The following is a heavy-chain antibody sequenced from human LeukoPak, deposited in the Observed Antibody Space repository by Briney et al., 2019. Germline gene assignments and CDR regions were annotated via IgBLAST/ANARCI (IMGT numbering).Heavy chain of an antibody. D-gene: IGHD2-15*01. J-gene: IGHJ3*02. V-gene: IGHV4-59*12. Sequence: SETLSLTCTVSGGSISSYYWSWIRQPPGKGLEWIGYIYYSGSTNYNPSLKSRVTISVDTSKNQFSLKLSSVTAADTAVYYCARESVVVVAAQGAFDIWGQGTMVTVSS. CDR1: GGSISSYY. CDR2: IYYSGST. CDR3: ARESVVVVAAQGAFDI.